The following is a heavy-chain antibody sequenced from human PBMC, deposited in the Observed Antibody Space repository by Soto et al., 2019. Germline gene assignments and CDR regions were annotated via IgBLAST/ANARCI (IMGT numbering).Heavy chain of an antibody. CDR2: IYPGDSDT. CDR1: GYSFTSYW. J-gene: IGHJ4*02. V-gene: IGHV5-51*01. CDR3: ARHTIAVAGPIDY. D-gene: IGHD6-19*01. Sequence: GESLKISCKGSGYSFTSYWIGWVRQMPGKGLEWVGIIYPGDSDTRYSPSFQGQVTISADKSISTAYLQWSSLKASDTAMYYCARHTIAVAGPIDYWGQGTLVTVSS.